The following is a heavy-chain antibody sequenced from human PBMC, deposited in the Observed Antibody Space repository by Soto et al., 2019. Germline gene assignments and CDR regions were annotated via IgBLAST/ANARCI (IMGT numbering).Heavy chain of an antibody. CDR3: AADHYLFTAADWYFDL. V-gene: IGHV1-58*01. CDR1: GFTFTSSA. Sequence: SVKVSCKASGFTFTSSAVQWVRQARGQRLEWIGWIVVGSGNTNYAQKFQERVTITRDMSTSTAYMELSSLRSEDTAVYYCAADHYLFTAADWYFDLWGRGTLVTVSS. CDR2: IVVGSGNT. D-gene: IGHD3-16*01. J-gene: IGHJ2*01.